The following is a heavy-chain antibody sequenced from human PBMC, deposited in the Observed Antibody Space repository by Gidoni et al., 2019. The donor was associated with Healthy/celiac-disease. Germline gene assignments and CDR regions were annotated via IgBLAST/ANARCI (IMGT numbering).Heavy chain of an antibody. D-gene: IGHD7-27*01. V-gene: IGHV3-73*02. J-gene: IGHJ4*02. CDR2: IRSNANSYAT. CDR1: GITFSGSA. CDR3: TTPNPNWGLSGIDY. Sequence: EVQLVESGGGLVQPGESLHLSCAAAGITFSGSAMHWVRQASGKGLAWVGRIRSNANSYATAYAASVKGRFTISRDDSKNTAYLQMNSLKTEDTAVYYCTTPNPNWGLSGIDYWGQGTLVTVSS.